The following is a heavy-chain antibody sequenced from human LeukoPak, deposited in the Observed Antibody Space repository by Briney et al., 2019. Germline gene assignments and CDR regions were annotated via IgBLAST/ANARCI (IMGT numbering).Heavy chain of an antibody. CDR1: GFTFSSYA. CDR2: ISYDGSNK. D-gene: IGHD2-15*01. Sequence: PGGSLRLSCAASGFTFSSYAMHWVRQAPGKGLEWVAVISYDGSNKYYADSVKGRFTISRDNSKNTLYLQMNSLRAEDTAVYYCAGQDIVVVVAATPLQHWGQGTLVTVSS. V-gene: IGHV3-30*01. CDR3: AGQDIVVVVAATPLQH. J-gene: IGHJ1*01.